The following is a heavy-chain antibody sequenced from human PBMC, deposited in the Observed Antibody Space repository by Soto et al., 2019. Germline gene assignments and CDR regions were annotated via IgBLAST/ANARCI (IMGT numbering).Heavy chain of an antibody. CDR1: GGSISGSYYY. Sequence: SETLSLTCAVSGGSISGSYYYWGWLRQSPGRGPEWIGSVFYTGFTSYNPSLESRVSVSVDTSKNQFSLKVSAVTAADTAAYYCASSQKGYNWNYFDHWGQGALVTVSS. D-gene: IGHD1-20*01. CDR3: ASSQKGYNWNYFDH. V-gene: IGHV4-39*01. CDR2: VFYTGFT. J-gene: IGHJ4*02.